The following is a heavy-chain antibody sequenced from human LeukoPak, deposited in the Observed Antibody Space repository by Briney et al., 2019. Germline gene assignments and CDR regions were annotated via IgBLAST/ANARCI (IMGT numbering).Heavy chain of an antibody. Sequence: PGGSLRLSCAASGFTFSDYYMSWIRQAPGKGLEWVSYISSSGSTIYYADSVKGRFTISRDNAKNSLYLQMNGLRAEDTAVYYCARVNRDYYYYMDVWGKGTTVTVSS. CDR2: ISSSGSTI. J-gene: IGHJ6*03. V-gene: IGHV3-11*01. CDR3: ARVNRDYYYYMDV. CDR1: GFTFSDYY.